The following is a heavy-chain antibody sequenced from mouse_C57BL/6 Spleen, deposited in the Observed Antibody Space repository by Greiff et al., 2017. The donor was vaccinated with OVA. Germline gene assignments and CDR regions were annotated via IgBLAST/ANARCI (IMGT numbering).Heavy chain of an antibody. V-gene: IGHV1-19*01. CDR2: INPYNGGT. CDR1: GYTFTDYY. CDR3: ARWDDYSWFAY. J-gene: IGHJ3*01. Sequence: EVQLQQSGPVLVKPGASVKMSCKASGYTFTDYYMNWVKQSHGKSLEWIGVINPYNGGTSYNQKFKGKATLTVDKSSSTAYMELNSLTSEDSAVYYCARWDDYSWFAYWGQGTLVTVSA. D-gene: IGHD2-4*01.